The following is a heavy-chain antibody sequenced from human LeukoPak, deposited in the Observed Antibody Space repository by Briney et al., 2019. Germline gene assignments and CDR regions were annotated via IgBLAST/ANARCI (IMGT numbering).Heavy chain of an antibody. CDR2: ISWNGGIT. Sequence: TGGSLRLSCEVSGFTFHDYTMSWVRQRPGKGLEWVSLISWNGGITYYADSVQGRFSISRDNSQNSLYLQMNSLRSEDTALYYCAKDFRQNGYFDLWGRGTLVTVSS. CDR1: GFTFHDYT. J-gene: IGHJ2*01. V-gene: IGHV3-43*01. CDR3: AKDFRQNGYFDL. D-gene: IGHD1-1*01.